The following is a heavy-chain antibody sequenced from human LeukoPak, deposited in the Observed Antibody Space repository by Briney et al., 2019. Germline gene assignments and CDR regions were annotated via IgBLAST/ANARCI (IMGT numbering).Heavy chain of an antibody. CDR3: ARDATEYGDSHFDW. J-gene: IGHJ4*02. CDR1: GFTFSSYG. Sequence: PGGSLRLSCSASGFTFSSYGMHWVRQAPGKGLEWVAVIWNDGSRQYYADSEKGRFTISRDNSRNTVYLQMNRLRVEDTAVYYCARDATEYGDSHFDWWGQGTLVTVSS. V-gene: IGHV3-33*01. D-gene: IGHD4-17*01. CDR2: IWNDGSRQ.